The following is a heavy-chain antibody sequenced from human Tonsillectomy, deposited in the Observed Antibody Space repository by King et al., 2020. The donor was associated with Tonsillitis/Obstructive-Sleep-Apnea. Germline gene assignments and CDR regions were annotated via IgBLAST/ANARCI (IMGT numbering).Heavy chain of an antibody. CDR2: IFNRGST. D-gene: IGHD2-2*01. Sequence: VQLQESGTGLVKPSETLSLTCTVSGGSVSSGRYFWNWIRQTPGKGLEWIGYIFNRGSTDYNPSLKSRVTISEDTSETHFSLKLRSVTAADTAVYYCERSCCATSCFGHYYYGMDVWGQGTTVIVSS. J-gene: IGHJ6*02. CDR1: GGSVSSGRYF. V-gene: IGHV4-61*03. CDR3: ERSCCATSCFGHYYYGMDV.